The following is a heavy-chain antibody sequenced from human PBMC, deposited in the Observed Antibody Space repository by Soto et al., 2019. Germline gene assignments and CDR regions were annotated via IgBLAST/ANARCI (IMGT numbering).Heavy chain of an antibody. D-gene: IGHD2-15*01. CDR3: VKGSEVARQEPDP. J-gene: IGHJ5*02. CDR2: ISSDGGDK. Sequence: QVQLVESGGGVVQPGRSPRLSCAASGFTFSNFGMHWVRQAPGKGLEWVAAISSDGGDKYYSHSVKDRFTISRDNSKNTLFLQMNSLRVEETAVYYCVKGSEVARQEPDPWGQGILVTVSS. CDR1: GFTFSNFG. V-gene: IGHV3-30*18.